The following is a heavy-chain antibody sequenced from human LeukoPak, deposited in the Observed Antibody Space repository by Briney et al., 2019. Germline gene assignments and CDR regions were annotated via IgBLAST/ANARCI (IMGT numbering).Heavy chain of an antibody. CDR2: ISSSSSYI. Sequence: TGGSLRLSCAASGFTFSSYSMNWVRQAPGKGLEWVSSISSSSSYIYYADSVKGRFTISRDNAKNSLYLQMNSLRAEDTAVYYCARDLASGTAVVAGYYFDYWGQGTLVTVSS. J-gene: IGHJ4*02. CDR3: ARDLASGTAVVAGYYFDY. D-gene: IGHD3-22*01. CDR1: GFTFSSYS. V-gene: IGHV3-21*01.